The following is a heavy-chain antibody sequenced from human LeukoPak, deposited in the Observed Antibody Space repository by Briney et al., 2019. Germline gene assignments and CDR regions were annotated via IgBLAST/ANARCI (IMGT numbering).Heavy chain of an antibody. V-gene: IGHV3-7*01. D-gene: IGHD3-10*01. Sequence: GGSLRLSCAASGFTFSSYWMSWVRQAPGKGLEWVANIKQDGSEKYYVDSVKGRLTISRDNAKNSLYLQMNSLRAEDTAVYYCARVSRAGSGSPYYYYYGMDVWGQGTTVTASS. CDR3: ARVSRAGSGSPYYYYYGMDV. CDR1: GFTFSSYW. CDR2: IKQDGSEK. J-gene: IGHJ6*02.